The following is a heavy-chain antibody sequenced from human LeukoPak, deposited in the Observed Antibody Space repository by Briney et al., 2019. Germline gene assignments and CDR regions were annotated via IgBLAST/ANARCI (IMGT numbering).Heavy chain of an antibody. D-gene: IGHD3-3*01. CDR3: ASSRFLELPIDY. Sequence: ASVKVSCKASGYTFTGYYLHWVRQAPGQGLEWMGWINPNSGDTHYAQKFQGRVTMTRDTSISTAYMELSRLRSDDTAVYYCASSRFLELPIDYWGQGTLVTVSS. CDR1: GYTFTGYY. CDR2: INPNSGDT. J-gene: IGHJ4*02. V-gene: IGHV1-2*02.